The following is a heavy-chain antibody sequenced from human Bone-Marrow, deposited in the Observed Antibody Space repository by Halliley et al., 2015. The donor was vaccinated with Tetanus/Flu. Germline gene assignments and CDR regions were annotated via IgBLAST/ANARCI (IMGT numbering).Heavy chain of an antibody. CDR1: GDSISNNLYY. V-gene: IGHV4-39*01. CDR3: ARHEWNDGDD. J-gene: IGHJ4*02. CDR2: IYYTGNT. D-gene: IGHD1-1*01. Sequence: TLSLTCSVSGDSISNNLYYWGWIRQPPGKGLEWIGAIYYTGNTYYNPSLKSRVTISVDTSKNKFSLKLTSVTAADTAVYYCARHEWNDGDDWGQGTLVTASS.